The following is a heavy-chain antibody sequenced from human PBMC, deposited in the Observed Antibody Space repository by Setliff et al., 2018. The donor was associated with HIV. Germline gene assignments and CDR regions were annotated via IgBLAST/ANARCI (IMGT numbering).Heavy chain of an antibody. CDR2: LASYNDDA. D-gene: IGHD4-17*01. J-gene: IGHJ4*02. Sequence: ASVKVSCKASGYTFTNYGITWVRQAPGHGLEWMGWLASYNDDANYAQNLQGRVTMTTEKSTSTAYMELRSLRSDDTAVYYCARGQYGDELFDYWGQGTLVTVSS. CDR3: ARGQYGDELFDY. CDR1: GYTFTNYG. V-gene: IGHV1-18*01.